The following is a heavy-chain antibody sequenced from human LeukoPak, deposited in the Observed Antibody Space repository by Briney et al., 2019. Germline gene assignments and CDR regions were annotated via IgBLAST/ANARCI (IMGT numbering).Heavy chain of an antibody. V-gene: IGHV4-59*01. J-gene: IGHJ5*02. CDR2: IYYSGTT. CDR1: GGSISTYY. CDR3: AREPYYYDSGGFS. Sequence: SETLSLTCTVSGGSISTYYWSWIRQPPGKGLEWIGYIYYSGTTNYNPSLKSRVTMSVDTSKNQFSLKLSSVTAADTAVYYCAREPYYYDSGGFSWGQGTLVTVSS. D-gene: IGHD3-22*01.